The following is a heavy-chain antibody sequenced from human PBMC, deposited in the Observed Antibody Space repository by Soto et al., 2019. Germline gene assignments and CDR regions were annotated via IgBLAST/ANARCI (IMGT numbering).Heavy chain of an antibody. CDR1: GFTFSSYA. CDR3: AKDYYYDSSGYPVRGAFDI. V-gene: IGHV3-23*01. J-gene: IGHJ3*02. D-gene: IGHD3-22*01. CDR2: ISGSGGST. Sequence: EVQLLESGGGLVQPGGSLRLSCAASGFTFSSYAMSWVRQAPGKGLEWVSAISGSGGSTYYADSVKGRFTISRDNSKNTLYLQMNSLRAEDTAVYYCAKDYYYDSSGYPVRGAFDIWGQGTMVTVSS.